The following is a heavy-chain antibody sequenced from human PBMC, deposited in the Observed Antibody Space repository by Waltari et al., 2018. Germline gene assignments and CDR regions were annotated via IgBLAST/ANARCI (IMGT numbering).Heavy chain of an antibody. CDR2: IYPGDSDT. D-gene: IGHD3-22*01. CDR3: ARRGYDSSGHDTYYFDY. J-gene: IGHJ4*02. CDR1: GYSFTSYW. Sequence: EVQLVQSGAEVKKPGESLKISCKGSGYSFTSYWNGWVRQMPGKGLEWMGIIYPGDSDTRYSPSFQGQVAISADKSISTAYLQWSSLKASDTAMYYCARRGYDSSGHDTYYFDYWGQGTLVTVSS. V-gene: IGHV5-51*01.